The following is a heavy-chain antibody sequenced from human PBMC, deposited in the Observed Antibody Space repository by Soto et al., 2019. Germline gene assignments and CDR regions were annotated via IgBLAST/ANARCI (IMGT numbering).Heavy chain of an antibody. Sequence: GGSLRLSCAASGFTFSSYAMSWVRQAPGKGLEWVSAISGSGGSTNYADSVKGRFTISRDNSKNTLYLQMNSLRAEDTAVYYCAKDRNVGGDAFDIWGQGTMVTVSS. CDR2: ISGSGGST. D-gene: IGHD1-26*01. V-gene: IGHV3-23*01. J-gene: IGHJ3*02. CDR1: GFTFSSYA. CDR3: AKDRNVGGDAFDI.